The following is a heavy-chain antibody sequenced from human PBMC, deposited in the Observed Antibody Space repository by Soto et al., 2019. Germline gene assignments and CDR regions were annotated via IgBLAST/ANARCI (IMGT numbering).Heavy chain of an antibody. CDR1: GGTFSSYA. Sequence: QVQLVQSGAEVKKPGSSVKVSCKASGGTFSSYAISWVRQAPGQGLEWMGGIIPIFGTANYAQKFQGRVTIPADESTSTDYMELSSLRSEDTAVYYCARGVAVAGTDYYYGMDVWGQGTTVTVSS. CDR2: IIPIFGTA. D-gene: IGHD6-19*01. CDR3: ARGVAVAGTDYYYGMDV. J-gene: IGHJ6*02. V-gene: IGHV1-69*01.